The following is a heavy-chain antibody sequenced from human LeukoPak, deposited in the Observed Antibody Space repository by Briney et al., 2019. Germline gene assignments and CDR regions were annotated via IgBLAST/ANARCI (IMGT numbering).Heavy chain of an antibody. V-gene: IGHV1-69*13. CDR2: IIPIFGTA. D-gene: IGHD6-6*01. Sequence: ASVKVSCKASGGTFSSYGISWVRQAPGQGLEWMGGIIPIFGTANYARKFQGRVTITADESTSTAYMELSSLRSEDTAVYYCARLDEYSSSSRYYGMDVWGQGTTVTVSS. CDR3: ARLDEYSSSSRYYGMDV. CDR1: GGTFSSYG. J-gene: IGHJ6*02.